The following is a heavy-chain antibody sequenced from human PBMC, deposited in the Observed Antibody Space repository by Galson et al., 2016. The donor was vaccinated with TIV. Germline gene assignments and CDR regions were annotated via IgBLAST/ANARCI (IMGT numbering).Heavy chain of an antibody. V-gene: IGHV2-5*04. CDR1: GLSLTTSAVS. J-gene: IGHJ2*01. CDR2: IYWNDDK. CDR3: LLKTPLTRGWAGVGTAPAAVYLAL. D-gene: IGHD2-21*02. Sequence: PALVKPTQTLTLTCTVSGLSLTTSAVSVGWIRQPPGKPLEWLALIYWNDDKRYSPSLKSRVAITRDTSENQVVLTMTNMDPVDTGTYYGLLKTPLTRGWAGVGTAPAAVYLALGARGTLVTVSS.